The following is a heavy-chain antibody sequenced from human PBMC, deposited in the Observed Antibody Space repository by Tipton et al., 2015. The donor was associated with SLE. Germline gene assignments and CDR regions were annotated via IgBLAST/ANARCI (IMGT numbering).Heavy chain of an antibody. J-gene: IGHJ5*02. CDR3: ASAFYDSSGYWWFDP. D-gene: IGHD3-22*01. CDR2: INHSGST. V-gene: IGHV4-39*07. Sequence: TLSLTCTVSGGSISSSSYYWGWIRQPPGKGLEWIGEINHSGSTNYNPSLKSRVTISVDTSKNQFSLKLSSMTAADTAVYYCASAFYDSSGYWWFDPWGQGTLVTVSS. CDR1: GGSISSSSYY.